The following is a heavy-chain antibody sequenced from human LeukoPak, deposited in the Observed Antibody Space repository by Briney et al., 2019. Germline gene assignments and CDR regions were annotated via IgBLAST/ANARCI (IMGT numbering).Heavy chain of an antibody. CDR1: GFTFSSYA. J-gene: IGHJ4*02. Sequence: QPGGSLRLSCAASGFTFSSYAMSGVRQAPGKGLEWVSAISGSGGSTYYADSVKGRFTISRDNSKNTLYLQMNSLRAEDTAVYYCAKDTYPLGYCSSTSCYPVIHIAVARGGFDYWGQGTLVTVSS. CDR2: ISGSGGST. D-gene: IGHD2-2*01. V-gene: IGHV3-23*01. CDR3: AKDTYPLGYCSSTSCYPVIHIAVARGGFDY.